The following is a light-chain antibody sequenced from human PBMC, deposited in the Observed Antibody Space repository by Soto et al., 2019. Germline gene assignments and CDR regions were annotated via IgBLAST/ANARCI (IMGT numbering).Light chain of an antibody. V-gene: IGLV2-8*01. CDR1: SSDVGGYNY. J-gene: IGLJ1*01. CDR3: SSYAGSNNRI. CDR2: EVS. Sequence: QSVLTQPPSASGSPGQSVTISCTGTSSDVGGYNYVSWYQQHPGKAPKLMIYEVSKRPSGVPDRFSGSKSGNTASLTVSGRQAEDEADYYCSSYAGSNNRIFGTGTKVTV.